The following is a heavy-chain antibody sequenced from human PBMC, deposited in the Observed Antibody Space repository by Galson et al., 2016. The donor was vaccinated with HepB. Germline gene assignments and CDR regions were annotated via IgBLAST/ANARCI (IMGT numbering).Heavy chain of an antibody. CDR3: ARGITLNRVVLAVNWFDP. Sequence: SVKVSCKASGYTFTSYDINWVRQATGQGLEWMGWMNPNSGNTGYAQKFQGRVTMTSNTSISTAYMEPSSLRSEDTAVYYCARGITLNRVVLAVNWFDPWGQGTLVTVSS. J-gene: IGHJ5*02. CDR1: GYTFTSYD. V-gene: IGHV1-8*01. D-gene: IGHD3-10*01. CDR2: MNPNSGNT.